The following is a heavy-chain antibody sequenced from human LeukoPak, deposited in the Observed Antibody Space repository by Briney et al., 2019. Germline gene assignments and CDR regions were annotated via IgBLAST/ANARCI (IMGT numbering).Heavy chain of an antibody. J-gene: IGHJ6*03. CDR1: GYTFTGYY. V-gene: IGHV1-2*06. CDR3: ASFDYAIIANYYYYYMDV. D-gene: IGHD3-16*01. CDR2: INPNSGGT. Sequence: ASVKVSCTASGYTFTGYYMNWVRQAPGQGLEWMGRINPNSGGTNYAQKFQGRVTMTRDTSISTAYMELSRLRSDDTAVYYCASFDYAIIANYYYYYMDVWGKGTTVTVSS.